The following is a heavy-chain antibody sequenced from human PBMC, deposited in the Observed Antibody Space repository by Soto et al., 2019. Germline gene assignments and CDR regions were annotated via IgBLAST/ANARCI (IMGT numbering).Heavy chain of an antibody. CDR2: INAGNGDT. Sequence: QVPLVQSGAEVKKPGASVKVSCKASGYTFTSYAMHWVRQAPGQRLEWMGWINAGNGDTKYSQKFQGRVTITRDTSASTAYMELSSLRSEDTAVYYCAVETYDFGSAYYRQYFQHWGQGTLVTVSA. CDR3: AVETYDFGSAYYRQYFQH. J-gene: IGHJ1*01. D-gene: IGHD3-3*01. V-gene: IGHV1-3*01. CDR1: GYTFTSYA.